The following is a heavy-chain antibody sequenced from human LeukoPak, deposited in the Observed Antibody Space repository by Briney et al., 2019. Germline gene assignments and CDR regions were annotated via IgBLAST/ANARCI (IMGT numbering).Heavy chain of an antibody. CDR3: AKLSLWAVAGNFDY. V-gene: IGHV3-23*01. CDR1: GFTFSSYA. Sequence: GGSLRLSCAASGFTFSSYAMSWVRQAPGKGLEWVSAISGSGGSTYYADSEKGRFTISRDNSKNTLYLQMNSLRAEDTAVYYCAKLSLWAVAGNFDYWGQGTLVTVSS. J-gene: IGHJ4*02. D-gene: IGHD6-19*01. CDR2: ISGSGGST.